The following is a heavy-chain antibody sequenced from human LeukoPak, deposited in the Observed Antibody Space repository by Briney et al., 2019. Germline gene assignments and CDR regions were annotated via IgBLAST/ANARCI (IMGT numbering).Heavy chain of an antibody. D-gene: IGHD5-18*01. CDR1: GGSISSGSYY. V-gene: IGHV4-39*01. Sequence: PSQTLSLTCTVSGGSISSGSYYWSWIRQPPGKGLEWIGSMYYSGSTYNNPSLKSRVTISVNTSKNQFSLKLSSVTAADTAVYYCARGTKGELWFNYYYMDVWGKGTTVTISS. CDR3: ARGTKGELWFNYYYMDV. J-gene: IGHJ6*03. CDR2: MYYSGST.